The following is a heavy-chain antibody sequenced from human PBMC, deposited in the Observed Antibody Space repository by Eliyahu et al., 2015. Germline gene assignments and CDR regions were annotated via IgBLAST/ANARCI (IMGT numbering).Heavy chain of an antibody. CDR3: ARGSKLGLGY. CDR1: GGSFSGYY. CDR2: INHSGST. J-gene: IGHJ4*02. Sequence: QVQLQQWGAGLLKPSETLSLTCAVYGGSFSGYYWSWIRQPPGKGLEWIGEINHSGSTNYNPSLKSRVTISVDTSKNQFSLKLSSVTAADTAVYYCARGSKLGLGYWGQGTLVTVSS. V-gene: IGHV4-34*01. D-gene: IGHD7-27*01.